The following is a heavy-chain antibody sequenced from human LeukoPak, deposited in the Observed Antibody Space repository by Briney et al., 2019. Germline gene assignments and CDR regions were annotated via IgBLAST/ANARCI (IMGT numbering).Heavy chain of an antibody. CDR3: ATGAVVGDAFDI. CDR1: GGSFSGYY. CDR2: IYYSGST. J-gene: IGHJ3*02. V-gene: IGHV4-31*11. D-gene: IGHD1-26*01. Sequence: SETLSLTCAVYGGSFSGYYWSWIRQHPGKGLEWIGYIYYSGSTYYNPSLKSRVTISVDTSKNQFSLKLSSVTAADTAVYYCATGAVVGDAFDIWGQGTMVTVSS.